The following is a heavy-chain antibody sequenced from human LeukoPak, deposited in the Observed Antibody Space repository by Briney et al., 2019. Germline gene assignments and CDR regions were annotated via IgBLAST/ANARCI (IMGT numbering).Heavy chain of an antibody. V-gene: IGHV4-31*03. D-gene: IGHD1-26*01. Sequence: SETLSLACTVSGGSISSGGYYWSWIRQHPGKGLEWIGYIYYSGSTYYNPSLKSRVTISVDRSKNQFSLKLSSVTAADTAVYYCARAGATTAFDIWGQGTMVTVSS. CDR3: ARAGATTAFDI. CDR2: IYYSGST. J-gene: IGHJ3*02. CDR1: GGSISSGGYY.